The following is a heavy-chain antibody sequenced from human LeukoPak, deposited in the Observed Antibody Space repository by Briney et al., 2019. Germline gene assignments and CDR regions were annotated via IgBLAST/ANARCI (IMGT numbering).Heavy chain of an antibody. J-gene: IGHJ4*02. CDR1: GDKFSTCW. CDR3: ARRKFDSSGSAFFDY. CDR2: IYLGDSDT. V-gene: IGHV5-51*01. D-gene: IGHD3-22*01. Sequence: GESLKISCKGIGDKFSTCWIGWVRQMPGKGLEWMGSIYLGDSDTRYSPSFQGRVSLSADKSASTAYLQWSSLKASDTAIYYCARRKFDSSGSAFFDYWGRGTLVTVSS.